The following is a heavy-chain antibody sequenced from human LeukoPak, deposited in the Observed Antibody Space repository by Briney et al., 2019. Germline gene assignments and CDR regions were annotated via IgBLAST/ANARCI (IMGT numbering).Heavy chain of an antibody. CDR1: GFTFSSYG. CDR3: AKDLYSSSWYSYHYYYGMDV. D-gene: IGHD6-13*01. CDR2: ISYDGSNK. Sequence: DPGGSLRLSCAASGFTFSSYGMHWVRQAPGKGLEWVAVISYDGSNKYYADSVKGRFTISRDNSKNTLYLQMNSLRAEDTAVYYCAKDLYSSSWYSYHYYYGMDVWGQGTTVTVSS. V-gene: IGHV3-30*18. J-gene: IGHJ6*02.